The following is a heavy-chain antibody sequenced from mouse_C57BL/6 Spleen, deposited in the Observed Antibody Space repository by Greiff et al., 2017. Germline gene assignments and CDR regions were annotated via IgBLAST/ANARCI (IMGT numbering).Heavy chain of an antibody. J-gene: IGHJ2*01. Sequence: VQLQQSGAELVRPGASVTLSCKASGYTFTDYNMHWVKQSHGKSLEWIGYINPNNGGTSYNQKFKGKATLTVNKSSSTAYMELRSLTSEDSAVYYCARGSSGFDYWGQGTTLTVSS. CDR1: GYTFTDYN. CDR3: ARGSSGFDY. CDR2: INPNNGGT. D-gene: IGHD3-2*02. V-gene: IGHV1-22*01.